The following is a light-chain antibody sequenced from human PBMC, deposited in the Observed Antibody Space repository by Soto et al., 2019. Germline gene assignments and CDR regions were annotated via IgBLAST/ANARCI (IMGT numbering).Light chain of an antibody. J-gene: IGKJ5*01. CDR2: DAS. CDR3: QQFGSSPIT. V-gene: IGKV3-20*01. CDR1: QTVSSVY. Sequence: IVLTQSPGTLSLSPGERATLSCRTSQTVSSVYFAWYQQRPGQAPRLLFYDASTRATGIPDRFTCSGSGRDFILTISRLEPEDSAVYYCQQFGSSPITFGQGTRLEIK.